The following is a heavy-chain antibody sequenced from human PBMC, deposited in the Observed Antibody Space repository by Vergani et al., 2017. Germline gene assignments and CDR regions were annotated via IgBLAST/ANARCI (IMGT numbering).Heavy chain of an antibody. D-gene: IGHD1-26*01. CDR3: ARDREWDGSFHFDN. J-gene: IGHJ4*02. CDR2: IWYDESNK. V-gene: IGHV3-33*01. Sequence: QVQLVESGGGVVQPGRSLRLSCAASGFIFSNYGMHWVRQAPGKGLEWVAVIWYDESNKYYADSVKGRFNIYRDNSKNTLYLQMESLRAEDTAVYYCARDREWDGSFHFDNWGRGTLVIVSS. CDR1: GFIFSNYG.